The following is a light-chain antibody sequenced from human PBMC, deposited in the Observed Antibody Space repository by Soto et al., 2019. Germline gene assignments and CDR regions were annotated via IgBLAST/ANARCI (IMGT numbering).Light chain of an antibody. V-gene: IGLV2-14*01. CDR1: SSDVGFYKY. CDR3: CSYTTSSTRV. CDR2: EVT. Sequence: QSALTQPASVSGSPGQSIAISCTGSSSDVGFYKYVSWYQQHPGKVPKLIIYEVTNRPSGVSNRFSGSKSGNTASRTISGLQAEDEADYYCCSYTTSSTRVFGSGTKLTVL. J-gene: IGLJ1*01.